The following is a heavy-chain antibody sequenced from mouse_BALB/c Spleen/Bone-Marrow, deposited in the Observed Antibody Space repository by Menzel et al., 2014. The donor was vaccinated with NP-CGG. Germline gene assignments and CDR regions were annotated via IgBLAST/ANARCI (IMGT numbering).Heavy chain of an antibody. D-gene: IGHD3-1*01. CDR3: ARSGSSGYYAMDY. CDR2: IYPGNGDT. CDR1: GYTFTSYN. Sequence: SGAELVKPGASVKMSCKASGYTFTSYNMHWAKQTPGQGLEWIGAIYPGNGDTSYNQKFKGKATLTADKSSSTAYMQLSCLTSKDSAVDYCARSGSSGYYAMDYWGQGTSVTVSS. V-gene: IGHV1-12*01. J-gene: IGHJ4*01.